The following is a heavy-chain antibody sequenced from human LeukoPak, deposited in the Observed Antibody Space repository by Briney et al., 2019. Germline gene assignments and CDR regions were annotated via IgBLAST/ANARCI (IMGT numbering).Heavy chain of an antibody. D-gene: IGHD2-2*01. CDR1: GYTFDIYA. J-gene: IGHJ4*02. V-gene: IGHV1-3*01. CDR2: INAGNGKT. Sequence: ASVKGSCKTSGYTFDIYAMNWVRQAPGQRPEWMGWINAGNGKTKYSQSFQGRVTITRDTSASTAYMELSSLRSEDTAVYYCARGVWSSHNKEYFLDYWGQGTLVTVSS. CDR3: ARGVWSSHNKEYFLDY.